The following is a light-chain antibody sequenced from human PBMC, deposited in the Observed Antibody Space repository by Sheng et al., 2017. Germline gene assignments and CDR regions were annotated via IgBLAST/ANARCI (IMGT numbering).Light chain of an antibody. J-gene: IGKJ4*01. CDR2: DAS. V-gene: IGKV3-11*01. Sequence: EIVVTQSPPTLSLSPGDRATLSCRVSESVRTFLAWYQHKPGQAPRLLMSDASTRATGISARFSGTGSGTDFSLTISSLEPGDFAVYYCQQFSTFGGGTKVEIK. CDR1: ESVRTF. CDR3: QQFST.